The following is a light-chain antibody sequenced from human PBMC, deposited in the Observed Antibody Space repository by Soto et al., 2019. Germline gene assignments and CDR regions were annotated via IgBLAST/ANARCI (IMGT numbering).Light chain of an antibody. J-gene: IGKJ1*01. CDR3: QQYNSYSWT. CDR1: QSISSW. Sequence: DIQMTQSPSTLSESVGDRVTITCRASQSISSWLAWNQQKPGKAPKLLIYKASSLESGLPSRFSGSGSGTEFSLSISSLQPDDFATYYCQQYNSYSWTFGQGTKVEIK. V-gene: IGKV1-5*03. CDR2: KAS.